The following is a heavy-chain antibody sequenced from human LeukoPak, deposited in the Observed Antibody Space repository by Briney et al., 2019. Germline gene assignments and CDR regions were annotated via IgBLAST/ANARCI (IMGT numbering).Heavy chain of an antibody. CDR3: VKPYGSGSYGAFDI. CDR2: ISSNGGST. Sequence: PGGSLRLSCSASGFTFSSYAMHWVRQAPGKGLEYVSAISSNGGSTYYADSVKGRFTISRDNSKNTLYLQMSSLRADDTAVYYCVKPYGSGSYGAFDIWGQGTMVTVSS. J-gene: IGHJ3*02. CDR1: GFTFSSYA. D-gene: IGHD3-10*01. V-gene: IGHV3-64D*06.